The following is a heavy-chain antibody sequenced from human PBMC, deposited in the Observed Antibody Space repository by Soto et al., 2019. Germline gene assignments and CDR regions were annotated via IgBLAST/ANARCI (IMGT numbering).Heavy chain of an antibody. D-gene: IGHD2-2*02. CDR3: ASFLCTRRSRCYIDY. CDR1: EFSFSSQS. V-gene: IGHV3-21*01. Sequence: GGSLRLSCAASEFSFSSQSMNWVRQTPGKGLEWVSSISGGSDYIYYADSVKGRFTISRDNAKRSLFLQMNSLRVEDTAVYYCASFLCTRRSRCYIDYRCPGVLVTGS. J-gene: IGHJ4*02. CDR2: ISGGSDYI.